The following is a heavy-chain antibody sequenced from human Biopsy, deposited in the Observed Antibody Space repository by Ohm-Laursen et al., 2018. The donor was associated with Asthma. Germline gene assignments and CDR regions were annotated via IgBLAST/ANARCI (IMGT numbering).Heavy chain of an antibody. J-gene: IGHJ4*02. V-gene: IGHV1-18*04. CDR1: GYTFRSYG. CDR3: ARLPYNFGGFDY. CDR2: ISPFTGDT. D-gene: IGHD5-24*01. Sequence: ASVKVSCKASGYTFRSYGVSWVRQAPGQGLEWMGWISPFTGDTHFGQKFQGRVTMTTDTSTDTAYMELRSLRSDDTAVYYCARLPYNFGGFDYWGQGSLVLVSS.